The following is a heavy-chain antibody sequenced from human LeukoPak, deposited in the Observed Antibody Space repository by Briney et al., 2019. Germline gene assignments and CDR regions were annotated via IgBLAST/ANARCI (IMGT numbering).Heavy chain of an antibody. CDR3: TKLPRAPRDLHY. CDR2: SRDKGNSYTT. J-gene: IGHJ4*01. V-gene: IGHV3-72*01. Sequence: PGGSLRLSCAASGFTFSDHYIDWVRQAPGKGLEWVGRSRDKGNSYTTAYAASVRGRFTISRDDSTNSLYLQMKSLKIGGAAVYYCTKLPRAPRDLHYRGQGTLVTV. D-gene: IGHD2-15*01. CDR1: GFTFSDHY.